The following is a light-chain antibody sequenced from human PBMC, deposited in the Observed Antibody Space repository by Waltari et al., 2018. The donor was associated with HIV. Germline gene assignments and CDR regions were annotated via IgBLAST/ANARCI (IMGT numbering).Light chain of an antibody. V-gene: IGLV3-21*01. CDR1: KIASQS. CDR3: QVWDSTSDHPA. CDR2: DDS. J-gene: IGLJ3*02. Sequence: YVMTQPSSLSVAPGETATISCGANKIASQSVHWYQQRPGQAPVLVIRDDSDRPSEIPERFAGSNSGNTATLTISGVEAGDEADYYCQVWDSTSDHPAFGGGTKLTVL.